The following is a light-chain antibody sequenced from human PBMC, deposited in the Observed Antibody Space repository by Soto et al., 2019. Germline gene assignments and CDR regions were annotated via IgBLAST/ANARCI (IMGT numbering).Light chain of an antibody. V-gene: IGKV1-39*01. CDR1: QSISSF. J-gene: IGKJ1*01. Sequence: DIQMTQSPSSLSTSVGDRVTISCRASQSISSFLNWFQQKPGKAPKLLIYAASSLQSGVPSRFSGSGSGTNYTPTIDSLQPEDFATYYCQQSYSIWWTFGQGTKVDIK. CDR2: AAS. CDR3: QQSYSIWWT.